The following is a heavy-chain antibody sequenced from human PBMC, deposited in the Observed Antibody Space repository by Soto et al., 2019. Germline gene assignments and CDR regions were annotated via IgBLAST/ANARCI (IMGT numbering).Heavy chain of an antibody. CDR1: GFTFSSYG. V-gene: IGHV3-33*01. CDR2: IWYDGSNK. J-gene: IGHJ4*02. D-gene: IGHD3-16*01. CDR3: ARVPDPRLYYDYIWGFDY. Sequence: GGSLRLSCAASGFTFSSYGMHWVRQAPGKGLEWVAVIWYDGSNKYYADSVKGRFTISRDNSKNTLYLQMNSLRAEDTAVYYCARVPDPRLYYDYIWGFDYWGQGTLVTVSS.